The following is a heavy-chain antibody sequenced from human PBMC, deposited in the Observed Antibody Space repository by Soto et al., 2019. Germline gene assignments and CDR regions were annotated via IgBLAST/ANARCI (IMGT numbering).Heavy chain of an antibody. Sequence: QLQLQESGPGLVKPSETLSLTCTVSGGSISSSSYYWGWIRQPPGKGLEWIGSIYYSGSTYYNPSLKSRVTISVDTSKNQFSLKLSSVTAADTAVYYCTLGGAYYYDSSGYYYFDYWGQGTLVTVSS. D-gene: IGHD3-22*01. V-gene: IGHV4-39*01. CDR1: GGSISSSSYY. J-gene: IGHJ4*02. CDR2: IYYSGST. CDR3: TLGGAYYYDSSGYYYFDY.